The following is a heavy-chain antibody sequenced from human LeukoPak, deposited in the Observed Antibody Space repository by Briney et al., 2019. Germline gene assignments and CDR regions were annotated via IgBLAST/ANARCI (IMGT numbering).Heavy chain of an antibody. Sequence: GGSLRLSCAGSGFTVSSNYMSWVRQAPGKGLEWVSSISSSSSYIYYADSVKGRFTISRDNAKNSLYLQMNSLRAEDKAVYYCARDSDVVAVAGTGAFDIWGQGTMVTVSS. CDR1: GFTVSSNY. V-gene: IGHV3-21*01. D-gene: IGHD6-19*01. CDR2: ISSSSSYI. J-gene: IGHJ3*02. CDR3: ARDSDVVAVAGTGAFDI.